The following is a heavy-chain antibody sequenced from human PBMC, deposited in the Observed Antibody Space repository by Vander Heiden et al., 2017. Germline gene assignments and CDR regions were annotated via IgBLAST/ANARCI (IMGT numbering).Heavy chain of an antibody. CDR2: ISTSGGDM. J-gene: IGHJ4*02. D-gene: IGHD6-13*01. V-gene: IGHV3-23*01. CDR3: AKKSGPDRSSPFDF. Sequence: EVRLLESGGGLVQPGGSMRLSCVASGFTFSSYAMTGVRQGRGKGVEWVSGISTSGGDMFYTDSVKGRFTISRDNIKNTLYLQMNSLRIEDTAVYYCAKKSGPDRSSPFDFWGQGTLVSVSS. CDR1: GFTFSSYA.